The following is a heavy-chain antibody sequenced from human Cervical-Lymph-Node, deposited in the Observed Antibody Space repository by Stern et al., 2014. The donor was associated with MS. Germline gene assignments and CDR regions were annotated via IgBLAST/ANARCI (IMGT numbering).Heavy chain of an antibody. Sequence: EVQLVESGGGFVQPGGSLRLSCVASGFSFSNYWMHWVRHTPGKGLMWVSRINSDATTTTYADSVKGRFTISRDDAKNTVYLQMNSLRAEDTAVYYCARSPWSGYIQDVWGQGTTVTVSS. V-gene: IGHV3-74*02. CDR2: INSDATTT. J-gene: IGHJ6*02. D-gene: IGHD5-18*01. CDR1: GFSFSNYW. CDR3: ARSPWSGYIQDV.